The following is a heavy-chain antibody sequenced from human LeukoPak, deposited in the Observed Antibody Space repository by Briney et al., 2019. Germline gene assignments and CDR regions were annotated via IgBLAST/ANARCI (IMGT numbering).Heavy chain of an antibody. CDR2: ISYDGSNK. D-gene: IGHD3-22*01. V-gene: IGHV3-30*04. CDR3: ARGGWNKFDY. J-gene: IGHJ4*02. CDR1: GFTFSSYA. Sequence: GRSLRLSCAASGFTFSSYAMHWVRQAPGKGLEWVAVISYDGSNKYYADSVKGRFTISRDNSKNTLYLQMNSLRAEDTAVYYCARGGWNKFDYWGQGTLVTVSS.